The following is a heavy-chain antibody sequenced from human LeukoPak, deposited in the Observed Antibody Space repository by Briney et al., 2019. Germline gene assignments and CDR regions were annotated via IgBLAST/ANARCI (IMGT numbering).Heavy chain of an antibody. V-gene: IGHV4-59*01. CDR3: ARDRITMMGGWYFDL. CDR2: IYYSGST. D-gene: IGHD3-22*01. Sequence: SETLSLTCTVSGGSISSYYWSWIRQPPGKGLEWIGYIYYSGSTNYNPSLKSRVTISVDTSKNQFSLKLSSVTAADTAVYYCARDRITMMGGWYFDLWGRGTLVTVSS. CDR1: GGSISSYY. J-gene: IGHJ2*01.